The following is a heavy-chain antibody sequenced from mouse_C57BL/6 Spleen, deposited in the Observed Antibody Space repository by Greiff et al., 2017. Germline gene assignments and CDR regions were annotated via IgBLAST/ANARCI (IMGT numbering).Heavy chain of an antibody. CDR3: ARRGWDDYFDY. D-gene: IGHD4-1*01. Sequence: VQLQESGAELVKPGASVKISCKASGYAFSSYWRNWVKQRPGKGLEWIGQIYPGDGDTNYNGKFKGKATLTADKSSSTAYMQLSSLTSEDSAVYFCARRGWDDYFDYWGQGTTLTVSS. V-gene: IGHV1-80*01. CDR1: GYAFSSYW. CDR2: IYPGDGDT. J-gene: IGHJ2*01.